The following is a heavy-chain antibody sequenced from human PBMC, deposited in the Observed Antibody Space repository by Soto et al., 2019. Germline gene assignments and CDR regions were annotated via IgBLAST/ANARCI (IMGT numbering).Heavy chain of an antibody. V-gene: IGHV3-30-3*01. D-gene: IGHD3-10*01. CDR2: ISYDGSNK. Sequence: GGSLRLSCAASGFTFSSYAMHWVRQAPGKGLEWVAVISYDGSNKYYADSVKGRFTISRDNSKNTLYLQTNSLRAEDTAVYYCARDFSGSYHPSRGDYFDYWGQGTLVTVSS. CDR3: ARDFSGSYHPSRGDYFDY. CDR1: GFTFSSYA. J-gene: IGHJ4*02.